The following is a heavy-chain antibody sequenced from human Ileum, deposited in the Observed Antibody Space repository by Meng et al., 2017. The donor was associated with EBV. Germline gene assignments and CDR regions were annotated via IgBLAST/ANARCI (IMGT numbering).Heavy chain of an antibody. CDR3: VRGKLTTVITPIDY. CDR1: GGSFSTHT. D-gene: IGHD4-23*01. Sequence: VPSGVAGKKSGSSVQVACKTTGGSFSTHTVSWVRQAPGQGLEWTGGLIAVFDKTKAAPRFQDRVTFTADESTSTAYMELSSLTFDDTAVYYCVRGKLTTVITPIDYWGQGTLVTVSS. V-gene: IGHV1-69*13. CDR2: LIAVFDKT. J-gene: IGHJ4*02.